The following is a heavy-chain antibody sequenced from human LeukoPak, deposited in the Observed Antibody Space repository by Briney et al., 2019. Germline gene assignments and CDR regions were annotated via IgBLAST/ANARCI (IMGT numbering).Heavy chain of an antibody. J-gene: IGHJ4*02. CDR1: GFTFSSYG. CDR2: ISYDGSNK. D-gene: IGHD6-19*01. Sequence: GGSLRLSCAASGFTFSSYGMHWVRQAPGKGLEWVAVISYDGSNKYYADSVKGRFTISRDNSKNTLYLQMNSLRAEDTAVYYCAKDRPSSGLDYWGRGTLVTVSS. V-gene: IGHV3-30*18. CDR3: AKDRPSSGLDY.